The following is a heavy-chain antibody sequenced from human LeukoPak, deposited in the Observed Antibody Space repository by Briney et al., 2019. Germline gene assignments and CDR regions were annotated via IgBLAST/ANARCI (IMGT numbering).Heavy chain of an antibody. Sequence: GGSLRLSCAASRFSFSNYRMHWVRQAPGKGLVWVSRVKSDGSNPGYADSVKGRFTISRDNAENMLYLQMNTLGAEDTAVYYCARDIVSGSGSLDYWGQGTLVTVSS. J-gene: IGHJ4*02. D-gene: IGHD3-10*01. CDR2: VKSDGSNP. CDR3: ARDIVSGSGSLDY. CDR1: RFSFSNYR. V-gene: IGHV3-74*01.